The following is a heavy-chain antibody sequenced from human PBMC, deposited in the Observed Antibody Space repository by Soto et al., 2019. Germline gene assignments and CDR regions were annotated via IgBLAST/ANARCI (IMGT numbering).Heavy chain of an antibody. J-gene: IGHJ3*02. CDR1: GYSFTSYW. CDR3: ARHGPAATDAFDI. V-gene: IGHV5-51*01. CDR2: IYPGDSDT. Sequence: GASLKISCKGSGYSFTSYWIGWVRQMPGKGLEWMGIIYPGDSDTRYSPSFQGQVTISADKSISTAYLQWSSLKASDTAMYYCARHGPAATDAFDIWGQGTMVTVSS. D-gene: IGHD2-2*01.